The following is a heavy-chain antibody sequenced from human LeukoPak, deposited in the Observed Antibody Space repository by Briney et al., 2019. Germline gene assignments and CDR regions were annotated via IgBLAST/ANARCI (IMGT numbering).Heavy chain of an antibody. V-gene: IGHV1-18*01. CDR3: AGGAPPLYDSSSNWFDP. Sequence: ASVKVSCKASGYTFTSYGISWVRQAPGQGLEWMGWISAYNGNTNYAQKLQGRVTMTTDTSTSTAYMELRSLRSDDTAVYYCAGGAPPLYDSSSNWFDPWGQGTLVTVSS. J-gene: IGHJ5*02. CDR1: GYTFTSYG. D-gene: IGHD6-6*01. CDR2: ISAYNGNT.